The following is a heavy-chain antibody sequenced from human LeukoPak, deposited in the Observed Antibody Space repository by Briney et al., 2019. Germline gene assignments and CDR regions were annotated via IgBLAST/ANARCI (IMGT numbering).Heavy chain of an antibody. CDR2: ITSTSKYT. J-gene: IGHJ4*02. CDR3: ARDYSPWYRSDWYAGQFDS. D-gene: IGHD6-19*01. Sequence: KSGGSLRLSCAASGFTFSDYSMNWVRQAPGKGLEWVSCITSTSKYTYCAGAVKGRFTISRDNAKNSLYLQMNSLRAEDTAVYYCARDYSPWYRSDWYAGQFDSWGQGTLVTVSS. CDR1: GFTFSDYS. V-gene: IGHV3-21*01.